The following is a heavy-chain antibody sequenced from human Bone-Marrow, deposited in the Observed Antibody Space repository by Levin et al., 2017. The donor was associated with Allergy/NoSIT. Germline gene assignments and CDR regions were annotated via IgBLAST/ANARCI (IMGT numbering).Heavy chain of an antibody. D-gene: IGHD6-19*01. CDR1: SGSINSDNYL. V-gene: IGHV4-39*01. CDR2: MSSGGTT. J-gene: IGHJ4*02. CDR3: ARRSGWSFHFDY. Sequence: NASETLSLTCIVSSGSINSDNYLWAWVRQPPGKGLEWIATMSSGGTTYSNSSLKSRLTMSVDTSKNQLSLRLDSVTSADTAVYYCARRSGWSFHFDYWGQGSLVTVSS.